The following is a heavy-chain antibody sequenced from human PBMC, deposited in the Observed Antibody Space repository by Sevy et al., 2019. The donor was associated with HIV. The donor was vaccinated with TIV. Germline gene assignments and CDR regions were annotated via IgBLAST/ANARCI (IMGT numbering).Heavy chain of an antibody. CDR1: GGPISSYY. V-gene: IGHV4-59*01. D-gene: IGHD5-12*01. J-gene: IGHJ5*02. Sequence: SETLSLTCTVSGGPISSYYWSWLRQPPGKGLQYIGYIHYTGSSNYNPSLKSRVTISLDTSKNQFSLKLTSVTAADTAVYYWARAPPVRSGDDSLNWFDPWGQGTLVTVSS. CDR2: IHYTGSS. CDR3: ARAPPVRSGDDSLNWFDP.